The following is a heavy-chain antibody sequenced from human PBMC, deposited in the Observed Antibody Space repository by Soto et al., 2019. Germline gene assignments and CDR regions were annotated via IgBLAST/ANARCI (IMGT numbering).Heavy chain of an antibody. D-gene: IGHD3-3*01. V-gene: IGHV4-34*01. J-gene: IGHJ6*03. CDR1: GGSFSGYY. CDR2: INHSGST. Sequence: SETLSLTCAVYGGSFSGYYWSWIRQPPGKGLEWIGEINHSGSTNYNPSLKSRVTISVDTSKNQFSLKLSSVTAADTAVYYCARGPYDFWSGYYTDRGDYYYYYMDVWGKGTTVTVSS. CDR3: ARGPYDFWSGYYTDRGDYYYYYMDV.